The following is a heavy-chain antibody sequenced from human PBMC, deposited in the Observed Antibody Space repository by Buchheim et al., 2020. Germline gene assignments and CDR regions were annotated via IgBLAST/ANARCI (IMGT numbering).Heavy chain of an antibody. D-gene: IGHD4-11*01. Sequence: EVQLVDSGGGLVQPGESLRLSCAASGFSFSGYAMSWVRQAPGKGLEWVSSISGSGATTFNADSVKGRFTISRDNSKNMLLLQMNSLRAEDTAVYFCAKGSRGYTNYYFDYWGQGTL. CDR2: ISGSGATT. V-gene: IGHV3-23*04. CDR1: GFSFSGYA. CDR3: AKGSRGYTNYYFDY. J-gene: IGHJ4*02.